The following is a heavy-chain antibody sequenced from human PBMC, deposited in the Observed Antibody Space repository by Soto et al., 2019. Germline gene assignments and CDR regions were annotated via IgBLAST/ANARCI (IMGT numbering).Heavy chain of an antibody. CDR2: INHSGST. CDR1: GGSFSGHY. D-gene: IGHD6-19*01. J-gene: IGHJ4*02. Sequence: QVQPQRWGARLLKPAESLSLTCAVYGGSFSGHYWSWIRQSTGKGLEWIGEINHSGSTNYNPSLKTRVTLSVDTSKNQFSLNLSPVTAADTAMYYCARKTGWYHFDHWGQGTLVSVAS. V-gene: IGHV4-34*01. CDR3: ARKTGWYHFDH.